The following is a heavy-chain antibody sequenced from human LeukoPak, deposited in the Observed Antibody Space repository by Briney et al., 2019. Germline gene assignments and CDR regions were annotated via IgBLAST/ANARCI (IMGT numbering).Heavy chain of an antibody. J-gene: IGHJ4*02. Sequence: PGGSLRLSCVASGFTVSTNYMSWVRQAPGKGLVWVSVIYSGGITYYADSVKGRFTISRHDSKNTVYLQMNSLRAEDTALYYCARVAPGYTYAYGAPYYFDNWGQGTLVTVSS. CDR1: GFTVSTNY. D-gene: IGHD5-18*01. V-gene: IGHV3-53*04. CDR3: ARVAPGYTYAYGAPYYFDN. CDR2: IYSGGIT.